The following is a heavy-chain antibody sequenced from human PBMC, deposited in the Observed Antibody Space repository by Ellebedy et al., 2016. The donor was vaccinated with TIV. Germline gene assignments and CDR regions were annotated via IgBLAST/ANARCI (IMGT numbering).Heavy chain of an antibody. CDR3: ARQSHRWNDRAFDI. D-gene: IGHD1-1*01. J-gene: IGHJ3*02. Sequence: GESLKISCKGSGYSLTSYWISWVRQMPGKGLEWMGRIDPSDCYTNYSPSVQGHVTISADKSISTAYLQWSSLKASDTAMYYCARQSHRWNDRAFDIWGQGTMVTVSS. CDR1: GYSLTSYW. CDR2: IDPSDCYT. V-gene: IGHV5-10-1*01.